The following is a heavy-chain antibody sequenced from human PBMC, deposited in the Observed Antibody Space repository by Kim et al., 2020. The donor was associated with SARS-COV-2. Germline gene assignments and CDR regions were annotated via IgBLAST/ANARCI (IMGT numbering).Heavy chain of an antibody. J-gene: IGHJ4*02. V-gene: IGHV4-59*01. D-gene: IGHD3-9*01. Sequence: TSSNPSPKSRLTISVDMSKNQFSLKLSSVTAADTAVYYCASYDILTGYSKWGQGTLVTVSS. CDR2: T. CDR3: ASYDILTGYSK.